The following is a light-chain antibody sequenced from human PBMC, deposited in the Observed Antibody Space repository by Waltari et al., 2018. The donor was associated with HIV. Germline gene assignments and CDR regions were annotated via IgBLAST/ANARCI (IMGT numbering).Light chain of an antibody. J-gene: IGLJ2*01. V-gene: IGLV1-40*01. CDR2: GHS. Sequence: QSELTQLPSVSGAPGQSVTISCTGSSPSIGDGYDVHGYQQVPGRHPTVIIYGHSNRPSGVPNRFSGTKAGAAASLVSTGLQSEDEADYYCQSYDSNLSGLFGGGTKVTVL. CDR1: SPSIGDGYD. CDR3: QSYDSNLSGL.